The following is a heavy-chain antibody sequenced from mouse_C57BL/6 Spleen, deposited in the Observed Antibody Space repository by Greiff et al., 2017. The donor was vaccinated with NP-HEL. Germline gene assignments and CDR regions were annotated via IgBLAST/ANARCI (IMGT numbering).Heavy chain of an antibody. CDR2: INPNNGGT. CDR1: GYTFTDYN. J-gene: IGHJ4*01. Sequence: EVQLQQSGPELVKPGASVKIPCKASGYTFTDYNMDWVKQSHGKSLEWIGDINPNNGGTIYNQKFKGKATLTVDNSSSTAYMELRSLTSEDTAVYYCARGSAIYYYGSSWGYYAMDYWGQGTSVTVSS. D-gene: IGHD1-1*01. V-gene: IGHV1-18*01. CDR3: ARGSAIYYYGSSWGYYAMDY.